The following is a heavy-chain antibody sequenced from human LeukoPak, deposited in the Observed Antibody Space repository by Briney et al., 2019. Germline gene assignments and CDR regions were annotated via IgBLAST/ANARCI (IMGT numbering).Heavy chain of an antibody. CDR2: IFHSGTT. CDR3: ARLTPTTLPIYYYYMDV. J-gene: IGHJ6*03. Sequence: SETLSLTCAVYGGSFSGYYWSWIRQPPGKGLEWIGRIFHSGTTDYKTSLKGRVNISVDKSKNQFSLKLTSVTAADTAVYYCARLTPTTLPIYYYYMDVWGKGTTVTVSS. D-gene: IGHD1-7*01. CDR1: GGSFSGYY. V-gene: IGHV4-34*12.